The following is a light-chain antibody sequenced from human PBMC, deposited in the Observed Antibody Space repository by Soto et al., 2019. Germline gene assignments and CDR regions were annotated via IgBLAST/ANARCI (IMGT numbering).Light chain of an antibody. CDR2: GAS. CDR3: QQYASVITWR. V-gene: IGKV3-20*01. CDR1: QSISSSY. J-gene: IGKJ1*01. Sequence: SLSPGESATLSCRASQSISSSYLAWYQQKPGQAPRLLIYGASSRATGIQDRFSGSGSGTDFTLTISRLEPEDFAVYYCQQYASVITWRLGQGTIVDIK.